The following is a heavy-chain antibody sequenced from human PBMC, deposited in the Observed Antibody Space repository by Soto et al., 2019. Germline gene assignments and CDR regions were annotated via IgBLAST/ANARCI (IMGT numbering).Heavy chain of an antibody. J-gene: IGHJ6*02. V-gene: IGHV1-8*01. Sequence: QVQLVQSGAEVKKPGASVKVSCKASGYTFTSYDINWVRQATGQGLEWMGWMNPNSGNTGYAQKFQGRVTMTRNTSISTAYMELSSVRSEDTAVYYCARGPAHYYYYGMDVWGQGTTVTVSS. CDR2: MNPNSGNT. CDR1: GYTFTSYD. CDR3: ARGPAHYYYYGMDV. D-gene: IGHD2-2*01.